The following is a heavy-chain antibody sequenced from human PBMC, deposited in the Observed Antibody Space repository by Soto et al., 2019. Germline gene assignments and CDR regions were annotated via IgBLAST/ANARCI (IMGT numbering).Heavy chain of an antibody. CDR2: IYYSGST. D-gene: IGHD6-6*01. J-gene: IGHJ6*02. V-gene: IGHV4-31*03. CDR3: ATYSSSSGDPDYYGMDV. CDR1: GGSISSGGYY. Sequence: QVQLQESGPGLVKPPQTLSLTCTVSGGSISSGGYYWSWIRQHPGKGLEWIGYIYYSGSTYYNPSLKSRVTISVDTSKNQFSLKLSSVTAADTAVYYCATYSSSSGDPDYYGMDVWGQGTTVTVSS.